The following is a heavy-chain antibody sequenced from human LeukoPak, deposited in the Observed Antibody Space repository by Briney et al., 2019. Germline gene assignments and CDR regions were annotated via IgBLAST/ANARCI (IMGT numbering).Heavy chain of an antibody. CDR1: GYTFTSYD. V-gene: IGHV1-8*01. D-gene: IGHD2-2*01. J-gene: IGHJ5*02. Sequence: ASVKVSCQASGYTFTSYDINWVRQATGQGLEWMGWMNPNSGNTGYAQKFQGRVTMTRNTSISTAYMERSSLRSEDTAVYYCARVVVVPAAKARLSNWFDPWGQGTLVTVSS. CDR3: ARVVVVPAAKARLSNWFDP. CDR2: MNPNSGNT.